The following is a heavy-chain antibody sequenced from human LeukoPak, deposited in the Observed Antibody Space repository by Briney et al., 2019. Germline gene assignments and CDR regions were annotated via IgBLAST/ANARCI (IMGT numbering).Heavy chain of an antibody. Sequence: GESLKISCKGSGYSFTSYWIGWVRQMPGKGLEWMGIIYPGDSDTRYSPSFQGQVTISADKSISTAYLQWSSLKASDAAMYYCARASAGSYPRSWGFDPWGQGTLVTVSS. CDR2: IYPGDSDT. D-gene: IGHD1-26*01. J-gene: IGHJ5*02. CDR1: GYSFTSYW. CDR3: ARASAGSYPRSWGFDP. V-gene: IGHV5-51*01.